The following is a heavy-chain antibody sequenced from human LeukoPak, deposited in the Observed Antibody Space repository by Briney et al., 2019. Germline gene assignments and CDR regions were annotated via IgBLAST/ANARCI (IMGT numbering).Heavy chain of an antibody. CDR3: ARSRMITFGGPAFDI. V-gene: IGHV3-48*04. Sequence: GGSLRLSCAASGITFSNSWMCWVRQAPGKGLEWVSYISSSGSTIYHADSVKGRFTISRDNAKNSLYLQMNSLRAEDTAVYYCARSRMITFGGPAFDIWGQGTMVTVSS. CDR2: ISSSGSTI. D-gene: IGHD3-16*01. J-gene: IGHJ3*02. CDR1: GITFSNSW.